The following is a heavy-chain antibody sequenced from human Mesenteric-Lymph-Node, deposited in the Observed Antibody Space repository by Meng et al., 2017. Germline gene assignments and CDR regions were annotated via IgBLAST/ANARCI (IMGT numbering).Heavy chain of an antibody. CDR2: ISRSGAAT. D-gene: IGHD6-19*01. V-gene: IGHV3-23*01. Sequence: GGSLRLSCAASGFTFSSYAMSWVRQAPGKGLEWVSTISRSGAATYYAESVKGRFTISRDSSKNTLYLHMNSLRAEDTAIYYCAKVSSDWYYNMYYFDYWGQGTLVTVSS. J-gene: IGHJ4*02. CDR3: AKVSSDWYYNMYYFDY. CDR1: GFTFSSYA.